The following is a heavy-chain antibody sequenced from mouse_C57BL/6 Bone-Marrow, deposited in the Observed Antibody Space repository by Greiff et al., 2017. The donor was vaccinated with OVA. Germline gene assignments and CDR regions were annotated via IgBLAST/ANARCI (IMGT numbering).Heavy chain of an antibody. J-gene: IGHJ2*01. CDR3: ARGAAQTLLDY. CDR2: IYPRSGNT. CDR1: GYTFTSYG. V-gene: IGHV1-81*01. D-gene: IGHD3-2*02. Sequence: VKLMESGAELARPGASVKLSCKASGYTFTSYGISWVKQRTGQGLEWIGEIYPRSGNTYYNEKFKGKATLTADKSSSTAYMELRSLTSEDSAVYFCARGAAQTLLDYWGQGTTLTVSS.